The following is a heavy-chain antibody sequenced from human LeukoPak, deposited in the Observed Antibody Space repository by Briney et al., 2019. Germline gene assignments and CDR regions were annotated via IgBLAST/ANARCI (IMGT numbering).Heavy chain of an antibody. V-gene: IGHV3-23*01. J-gene: IGHJ6*02. CDR2: INNSGGST. CDR3: ATPTTSWYYYGMDV. D-gene: IGHD5-12*01. CDR1: GFTVSSNY. Sequence: GGSLRLSCAASGFTVSSNYMSWVRQAPGKGLEWVSAINNSGGSTYYADSVKGRFTISRDNSKNTLYLQMNSLRAEDTAVYYCATPTTSWYYYGMDVWGQGTTVTVSS.